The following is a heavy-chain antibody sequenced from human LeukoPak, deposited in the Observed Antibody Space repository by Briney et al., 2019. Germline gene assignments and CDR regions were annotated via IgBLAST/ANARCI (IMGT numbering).Heavy chain of an antibody. Sequence: GFTFXDTYMTWIRQAPGKGLESLSYISPSGTDISYADSVKGRFTISRDNAKNSLYMQMNSLRAEDTAVYYCXRGLXXXDDWGQGTXVTVSS. V-gene: IGHV3-11*04. CDR2: ISPSGTDI. CDR3: XRGLXXXDD. J-gene: IGHJ4*02. CDR1: GFTFXDTY.